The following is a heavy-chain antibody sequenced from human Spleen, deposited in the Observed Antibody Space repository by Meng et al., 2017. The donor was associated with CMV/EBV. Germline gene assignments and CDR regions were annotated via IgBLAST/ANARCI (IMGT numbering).Heavy chain of an antibody. J-gene: IGHJ5*02. Sequence: ASVKVSCKASGYGFSAYFIHWVRQAPGQGLEWLGWINPSTGTTNSAEKFQGRVTVTIDTSLTTAYMDLSSLRSDDTALYYCARGRACTSTICSPRWFDPWGQGTLVTVSS. CDR2: INPSTGTT. CDR3: ARGRACTSTICSPRWFDP. CDR1: GYGFSAYF. D-gene: IGHD2-2*01. V-gene: IGHV1-2*02.